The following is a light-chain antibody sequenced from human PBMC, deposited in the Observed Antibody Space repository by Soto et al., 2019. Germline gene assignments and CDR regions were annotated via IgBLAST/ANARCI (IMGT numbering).Light chain of an antibody. CDR3: QSYDSSLSGSV. Sequence: QSVLTQPPSVSGAPGQRVTISGTGSTSNIGAGYDVHWSHQLPGTAPKLLIYGNSNRPSGAPDRFSGSKSGTSAPLAIAGLQAEDEADYYCQSYDSSLSGSVFGGGTQLTVL. V-gene: IGLV1-40*01. CDR1: TSNIGAGYD. J-gene: IGLJ2*01. CDR2: GNS.